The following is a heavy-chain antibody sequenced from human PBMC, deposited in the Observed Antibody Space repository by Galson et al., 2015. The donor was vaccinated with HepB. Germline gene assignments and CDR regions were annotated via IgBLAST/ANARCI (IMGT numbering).Heavy chain of an antibody. V-gene: IGHV3-15*01. CDR2: IKGKTDGGTT. CDR3: AKTAEDRASGNYYYYMDV. J-gene: IGHJ6*03. CDR1: GFSFSNAW. D-gene: IGHD6-25*01. Sequence: SLRLSCAASGFSFSNAWMNWVRQAPGKGLEWVGRIKGKTDGGTTDYATPVKGRFTISRDNSKNTLYLQMNSLRAEDTAVYYCAKTAEDRASGNYYYYMDVWGKGTTVTVSS.